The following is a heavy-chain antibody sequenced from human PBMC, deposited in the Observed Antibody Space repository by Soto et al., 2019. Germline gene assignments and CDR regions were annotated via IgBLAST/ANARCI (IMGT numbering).Heavy chain of an antibody. J-gene: IGHJ4*02. Sequence: GGSLRLSCAVSGFPFSTYSMNWVRQAPGKGLEWVSYILGSGGVTAYADSVRGRFTISRDNAKNSLYLQMNSLTDEDTAVYYCVRDQHYSFDYWGQGNSVTVSS. CDR3: VRDQHYSFDY. CDR1: GFPFSTYS. D-gene: IGHD2-21*01. CDR2: ILGSGGVT. V-gene: IGHV3-48*02.